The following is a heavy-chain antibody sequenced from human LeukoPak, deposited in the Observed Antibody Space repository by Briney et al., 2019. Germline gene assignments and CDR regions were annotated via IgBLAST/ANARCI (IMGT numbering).Heavy chain of an antibody. J-gene: IGHJ5*02. CDR1: GYSFTTYH. D-gene: IGHD6-19*01. V-gene: IGHV1-46*01. CDR3: ARDRATYQWLEEGNWFDP. CDR2: INPSGGST. Sequence: ASVKVSCKASGYSFTTYHMHWVRQAPGQGLEWTGIINPSGGSTSYAQKFQGRVTMTRDMSTSTVYMELSSLRSEDTAVYYCARDRATYQWLEEGNWFDPWGQGTLVTVSS.